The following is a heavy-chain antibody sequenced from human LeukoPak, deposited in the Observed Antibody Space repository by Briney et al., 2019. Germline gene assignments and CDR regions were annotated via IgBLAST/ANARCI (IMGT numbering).Heavy chain of an antibody. Sequence: GASVKVSCKASGYTFSDYYTHWVRQAPGQGLEWMGWMNPKSGGTKYAQKFQGRVTMTRDTSLSTAYMELRRLRSDDTAVYYCARAPITFFEEPKDSMDVWGKGTTVTVSS. D-gene: IGHD3-3*01. CDR1: GYTFSDYY. CDR3: ARAPITFFEEPKDSMDV. J-gene: IGHJ6*03. V-gene: IGHV1-2*02. CDR2: MNPKSGGT.